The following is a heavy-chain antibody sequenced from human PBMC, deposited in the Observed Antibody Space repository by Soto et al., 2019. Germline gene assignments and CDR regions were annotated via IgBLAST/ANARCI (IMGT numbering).Heavy chain of an antibody. V-gene: IGHV1-18*01. D-gene: IGHD2-15*01. CDR2: ISAYNGNT. CDR1: GYTFTSYG. CDR3: ARDHRAYGYGCSGGSCYTDY. Sequence: ASVKVSCKASGYTFTSYGISWVRQAPGQGLEWMGWISAYNGNTNYAQKLQGRVTMTTDTSTSTAYTELRSLRSDDTAVYYCARDHRAYGYGCSGGSCYTDYWGQGTLVTVSS. J-gene: IGHJ4*02.